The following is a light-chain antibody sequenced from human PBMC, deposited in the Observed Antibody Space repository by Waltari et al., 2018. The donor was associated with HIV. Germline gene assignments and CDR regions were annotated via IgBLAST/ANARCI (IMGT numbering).Light chain of an antibody. CDR2: LNSDGSH. V-gene: IGLV4-69*01. Sequence: QLVLTQSPSASASLGASVKLTCTLSSGHSRYALAWHQQQPEKGPRYLMKLNSDGSHSKGDGIPDRFSGSSSGAERYLTISSLQSEDEADYYCQTWGTGILVFGGGTNLTVL. J-gene: IGLJ3*02. CDR1: SGHSRYA. CDR3: QTWGTGILV.